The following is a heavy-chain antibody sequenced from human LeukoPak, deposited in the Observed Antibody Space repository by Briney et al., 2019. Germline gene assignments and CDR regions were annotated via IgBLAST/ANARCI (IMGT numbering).Heavy chain of an antibody. V-gene: IGHV3-21*01. J-gene: IGHJ4*02. CDR1: GFTFSSYS. Sequence: PGGSLRLSCAASGFTFSSYSMNWVRQAPGKGLEWVSSISSSSSYIYYADSVKGRFTISRDNAKNSLYLQMNSLRAEDTAVYYCARDGYGSGSYYLYPFDYWGQGTVVTVSS. CDR3: ARDGYGSGSYYLYPFDY. D-gene: IGHD3-10*01. CDR2: ISSSSSYI.